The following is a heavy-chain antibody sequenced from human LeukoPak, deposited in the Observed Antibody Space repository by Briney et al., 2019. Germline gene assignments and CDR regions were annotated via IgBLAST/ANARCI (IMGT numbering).Heavy chain of an antibody. CDR3: ARRAGGYSHPYDY. V-gene: IGHV3-53*01. J-gene: IGHJ4*02. Sequence: GGSLRLSCAVSGFTVSGNYMCWVRQAPGKGLEWVSLIYSGGTTYYADSVKGRFTISRDNSKNTLYLQMNSLRAEDTAVYYCARRAGGYSHPYDYWGQGILVTVSS. D-gene: IGHD4-23*01. CDR2: IYSGGTT. CDR1: GFTVSGNY.